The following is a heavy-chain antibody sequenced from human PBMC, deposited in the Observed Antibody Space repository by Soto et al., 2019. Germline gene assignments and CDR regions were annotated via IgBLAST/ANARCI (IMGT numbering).Heavy chain of an antibody. V-gene: IGHV5-51*01. D-gene: IGHD2-2*01. CDR3: ARLGEGYCSSTSCYRRPDYYYYGMDV. CDR2: IYPGDSDT. CDR1: GYSFTSYW. Sequence: GESLKISCKGSGYSFTSYWIGWVRQMPGKGLEWMGIIYPGDSDTRYSPSFQGQVTISADKSISTAYLQWSSLKASDTAMYYCARLGEGYCSSTSCYRRPDYYYYGMDVWGQGTTVTVSS. J-gene: IGHJ6*02.